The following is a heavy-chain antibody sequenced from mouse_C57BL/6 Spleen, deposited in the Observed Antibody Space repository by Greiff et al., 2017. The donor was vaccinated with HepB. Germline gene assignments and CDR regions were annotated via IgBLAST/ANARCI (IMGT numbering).Heavy chain of an antibody. J-gene: IGHJ4*01. D-gene: IGHD2-4*01. CDR1: GFTFTDYY. Sequence: EVQGVESGGGLVQPGGSLSLSCAASGFTFTDYYMSWVRQPPGKALEWLGFIRNKANGYTTEYSASVKGRFTISRDNSQSILYLQMNALRAEDSATYYCARGYDYDGAMDYWGQGTSVTVSS. V-gene: IGHV7-3*01. CDR3: ARGYDYDGAMDY. CDR2: IRNKANGYTT.